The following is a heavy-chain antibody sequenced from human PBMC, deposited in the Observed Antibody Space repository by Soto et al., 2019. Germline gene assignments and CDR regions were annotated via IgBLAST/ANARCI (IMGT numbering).Heavy chain of an antibody. CDR2: ISNSGSVI. D-gene: IGHD3-22*01. CDR1: GFSFISYS. J-gene: IGHJ6*02. Sequence: PVGSLRLSCAASGFSFISYSMSWVRQAPGKGLEWVSYISNSGSVIHDADSVKGRFTISRDNAKNSLSLQMNSLRDEDTAVYYCARDSSGRQYYGMDVWGQGTTVTVSS. CDR3: ARDSSGRQYYGMDV. V-gene: IGHV3-48*02.